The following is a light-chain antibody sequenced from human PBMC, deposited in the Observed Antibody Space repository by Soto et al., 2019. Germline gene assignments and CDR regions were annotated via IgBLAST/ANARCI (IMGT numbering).Light chain of an antibody. V-gene: IGLV1-40*01. CDR1: SSNIGAGYD. Sequence: QSVLTQPPSVSGAPGQRVTISCTGSSSNIGAGYDVHWYQQRPGTAPKLLIFGNINRPSGVPDRFSGSKSGTSASLAITGLQAEDEGDYYCYSYAGSRDFGLYVFGNGTKVTV. J-gene: IGLJ1*01. CDR2: GNI. CDR3: YSYAGSRDFGLYV.